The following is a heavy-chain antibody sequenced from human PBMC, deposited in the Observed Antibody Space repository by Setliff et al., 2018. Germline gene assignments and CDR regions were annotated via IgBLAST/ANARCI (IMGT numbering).Heavy chain of an antibody. J-gene: IGHJ3*02. CDR2: IYLGGSP. V-gene: IGHV4-4*02. CDR3: ARKRRGSILKDAFDI. CDR1: GDSIDTDIW. D-gene: IGHD3-3*02. Sequence: PSETLSLTCTVSGDSIDTDIWWSWVRQSPGKGLEWIGEIYLGGSPTYNPSLKSRVTISIYKSKNQLSLDLTSVTAADTAVYYCARKRRGSILKDAFDIWGQGTMVTVSS.